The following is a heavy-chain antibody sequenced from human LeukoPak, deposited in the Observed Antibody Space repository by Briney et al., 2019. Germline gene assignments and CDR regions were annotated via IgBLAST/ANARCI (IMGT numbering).Heavy chain of an antibody. CDR3: ARAWGQWLVQGSPDWFDP. V-gene: IGHV1-18*01. CDR2: ISAYNGNT. D-gene: IGHD6-19*01. CDR1: GYTFTSYG. Sequence: ASVEVPCKASGYTFTSYGISWVRQAPGQGLEWMGWISAYNGNTNYAQKLQGRVTMTTDTSTSTAYMELRSLRSDDTAVYYCARAWGQWLVQGSPDWFDPWGQGTLVTVSS. J-gene: IGHJ5*02.